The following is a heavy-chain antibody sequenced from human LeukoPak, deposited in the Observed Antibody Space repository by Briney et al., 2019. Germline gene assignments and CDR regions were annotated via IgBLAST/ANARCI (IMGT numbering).Heavy chain of an antibody. D-gene: IGHD5-24*01. J-gene: IGHJ4*02. CDR2: INPNGGGT. CDR1: GYTFTGYY. Sequence: ASVKVSCKASGYTFTGYYMHWVRQAPGQGLEWMGWINPNGGGTNYAQKFQGRVTMTTDTSISTAYMELGGRRYDDTAVYYYAGGSNSGDYYDNWGQGTLVTVSS. CDR3: AGGSNSGDYYDN. V-gene: IGHV1-2*02.